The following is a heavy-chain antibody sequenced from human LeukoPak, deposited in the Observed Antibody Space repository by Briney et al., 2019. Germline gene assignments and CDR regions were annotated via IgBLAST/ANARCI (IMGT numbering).Heavy chain of an antibody. V-gene: IGHV3-9*01. CDR2: ISWNSGSI. CDR3: AKGAAVAGKSFDY. D-gene: IGHD6-19*01. J-gene: IGHJ4*02. Sequence: GGSLRLSCAASGFTFDDYAMHWVRQAPGKGLEWVSGISWNSGSIGYADSVKGRFTISRDNAKNSLYPQMNSLRAEDTALYYCAKGAAVAGKSFDYWGQGTLVTVSS. CDR1: GFTFDDYA.